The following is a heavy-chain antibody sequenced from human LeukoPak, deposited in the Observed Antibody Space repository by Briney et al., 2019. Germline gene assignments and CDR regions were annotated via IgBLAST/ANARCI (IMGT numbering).Heavy chain of an antibody. V-gene: IGHV7-4-1*02. J-gene: IGHJ3*02. Sequence: GASVKVSCKASGYTFTSYAMNWVRQAPGQGLEWMGWINTNTGNPTYAQGFTGRFVFSLDTSVSTAYLQISSLKAEDTAVYYCARGIAAAGTPSGDAFDIWGQGTMVTVSS. D-gene: IGHD6-13*01. CDR1: GYTFTSYA. CDR2: INTNTGNP. CDR3: ARGIAAAGTPSGDAFDI.